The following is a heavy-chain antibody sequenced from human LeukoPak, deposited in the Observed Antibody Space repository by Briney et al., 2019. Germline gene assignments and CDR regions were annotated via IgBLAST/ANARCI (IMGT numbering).Heavy chain of an antibody. CDR2: ISDTGTNT. CDR1: GFTFASYA. V-gene: IGHV3-23*01. CDR3: AKCSAGYYNDAFDI. J-gene: IGHJ3*02. Sequence: GGSLRLSCAASGFTFASYAMTWVRQAPGKGLEWVSLISDTGTNTYYSDSVKGRFTISRDNPKNTLYLQINNLRAEGTAMYYCAKCSAGYYNDAFDIWGRGTMVTVSS. D-gene: IGHD3-10*02.